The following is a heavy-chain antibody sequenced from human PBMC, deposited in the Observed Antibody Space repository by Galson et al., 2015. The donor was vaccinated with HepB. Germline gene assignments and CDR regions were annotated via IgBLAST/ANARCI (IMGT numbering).Heavy chain of an antibody. D-gene: IGHD3-3*01. CDR1: GGTFSSYT. CDR2: IIPILGIA. CDR3: AREQGGVVTHYYYGMDV. J-gene: IGHJ6*02. V-gene: IGHV1-69*04. Sequence: QSGAEVKKPGASVKVSCKASGGTFSSYTISWVRQAPGQGLEWMGRIIPILGIANYAQKFQGRVTITADKSTSTAYMELSSLRSEDTAVYYCAREQGGVVTHYYYGMDVWGQGTTVTVSS.